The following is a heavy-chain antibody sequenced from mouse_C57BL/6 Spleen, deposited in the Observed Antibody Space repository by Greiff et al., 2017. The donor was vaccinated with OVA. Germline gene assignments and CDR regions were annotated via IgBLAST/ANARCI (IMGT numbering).Heavy chain of an antibody. CDR1: GFTFSDYG. Sequence: EVKLEESGGGLVKPGGSLKLSCAASGFTFSDYGMHWVRQAPEKGLEWVAYISSGSSTIYYADTVKGRFTISRDNAKNTLFLQMTSLRSEDTAMYYCARRDGYYVYYAMDYWGQGTSVTVSS. CDR2: ISSGSSTI. J-gene: IGHJ4*01. CDR3: ARRDGYYVYYAMDY. V-gene: IGHV5-17*01. D-gene: IGHD2-3*01.